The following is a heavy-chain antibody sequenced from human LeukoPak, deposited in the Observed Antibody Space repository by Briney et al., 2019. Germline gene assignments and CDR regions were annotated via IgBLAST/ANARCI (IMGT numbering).Heavy chain of an antibody. CDR2: ISERGGST. Sequence: PGGSLRLSCVVSGISLSNYAMTWVRQAPGKGLEWVTYISERGGSTTYADSVKGRFTISRDTSLNTLYLQMASLRAEGTAVYFCAKRGIVIRGILVIGYHQEAYHYDFWGQGVLVTVSS. D-gene: IGHD3-10*01. J-gene: IGHJ4*02. CDR1: GISLSNYA. V-gene: IGHV3-23*01. CDR3: AKRGIVIRGILVIGYHQEAYHYDF.